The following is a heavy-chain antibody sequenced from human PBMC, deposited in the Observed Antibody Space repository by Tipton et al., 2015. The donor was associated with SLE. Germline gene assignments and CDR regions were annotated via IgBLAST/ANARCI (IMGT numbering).Heavy chain of an antibody. V-gene: IGHV3-23*01. Sequence: SLRLSCNASGFTFSTYAMTWVRQGPGKGLEWVSAITGSGGSTYYADSVKGRFTISTDNAKNSLYLQMNSLRAEATAVYYCARDDSFRLYSHGMDVWGQGTTVTVSS. J-gene: IGHJ6*02. CDR2: ITGSGGST. CDR3: ARDDSFRLYSHGMDV. CDR1: GFTFSTYA. D-gene: IGHD2-21*01.